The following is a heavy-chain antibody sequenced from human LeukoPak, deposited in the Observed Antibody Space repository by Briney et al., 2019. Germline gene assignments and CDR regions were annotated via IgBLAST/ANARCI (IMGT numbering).Heavy chain of an antibody. CDR2: ISYDGSNK. CDR3: ARSSSIVVVAATAFDP. D-gene: IGHD2-15*01. V-gene: IGHV3-30*04. CDR1: GFTFSSYA. Sequence: GGSLRLSCAASGFTFSSYAVHWVRQAPGKGLEWVAVISYDGSNKYYADSVKGRFTISRDNSKNTLYLQMNSLRAEDTAVYYCARSSSIVVVAATAFDPWGQGTLVTVSS. J-gene: IGHJ5*02.